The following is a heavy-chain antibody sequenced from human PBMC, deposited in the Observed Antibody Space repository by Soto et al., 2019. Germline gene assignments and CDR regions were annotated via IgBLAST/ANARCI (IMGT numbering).Heavy chain of an antibody. CDR3: ARVLRFLEWLKFDP. V-gene: IGHV4-31*03. J-gene: IGHJ5*02. Sequence: SETLSLTCTVSGGSVNSGGYYWIFIRQHPGKGLEWIGYIYYSGSTYYNPSLKSRVTISVDTSKNQFSLKLSSVTAADTAVYYCARVLRFLEWLKFDPWGQGTLVTVSS. CDR2: IYYSGST. CDR1: GGSVNSGGYY. D-gene: IGHD3-3*01.